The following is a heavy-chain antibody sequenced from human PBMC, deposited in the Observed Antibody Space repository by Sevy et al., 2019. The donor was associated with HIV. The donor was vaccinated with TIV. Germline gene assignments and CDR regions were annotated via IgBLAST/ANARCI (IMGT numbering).Heavy chain of an antibody. CDR3: ARGVRPQYFFDY. CDR2: ISSGSTYI. CDR1: GFTFSTYG. D-gene: IGHD3-10*01. V-gene: IGHV3-21*01. J-gene: IGHJ4*02. Sequence: GGSLRLSCAGSGFTFSTYGINWVRQAPGKGLEWVASISSGSTYIYHAEPVRGRFTISRDDANNSLYLQMNSLRAEDTAVYYCARGVRPQYFFDYWGQGTLVTVSS.